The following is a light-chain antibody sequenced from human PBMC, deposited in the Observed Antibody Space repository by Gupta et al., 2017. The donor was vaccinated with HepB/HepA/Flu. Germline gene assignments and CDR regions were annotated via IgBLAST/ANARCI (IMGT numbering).Light chain of an antibody. CDR3: QQYGSSPVT. Sequence: ELALTQSRDTVTLSPGERATFSCRASQSVNDYLAWYQQKPGQAPRLLIYCASSRATGIPDRFSGSGSGTDFTLTIIRLEPGDFAVYYCQQYGSSPVTFGQETRLEI. CDR2: CAS. V-gene: IGKV3-20*01. CDR1: QSVNDY. J-gene: IGKJ5*01.